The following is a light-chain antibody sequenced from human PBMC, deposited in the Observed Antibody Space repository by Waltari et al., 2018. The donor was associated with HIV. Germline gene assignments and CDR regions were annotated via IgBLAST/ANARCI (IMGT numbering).Light chain of an antibody. CDR2: DVD. V-gene: IGLV2-14*03. CDR3: QAWDSSTVL. CDR1: DSDFGLYNF. J-gene: IGLJ2*01. Sequence: AVTQPASVSGLPGQSTTISCTGGDSDFGLYNFVSWYQQHSGKPPKLILYDVDSRASGVSERFSGTKSGNTATLTISGTQAMDEADYFCQAWDSSTVLFGGGTKLTVL.